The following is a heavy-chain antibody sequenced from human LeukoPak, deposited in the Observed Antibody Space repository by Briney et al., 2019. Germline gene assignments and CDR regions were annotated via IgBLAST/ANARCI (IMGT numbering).Heavy chain of an antibody. CDR3: ARSPYDILTGTDY. V-gene: IGHV3-21*01. CDR1: GFTFCSYS. CDR2: ISSSSSYI. D-gene: IGHD3-9*01. Sequence: GGYLRRYCAASGFTFCSYSMMWLRQAPGKELEWVSSISSSSSYIYYADSEKGRFTISRDNAKNSLYLQMNSLRAEDTAVYYCARSPYDILTGTDYWGQGTLVTVSS. J-gene: IGHJ4*02.